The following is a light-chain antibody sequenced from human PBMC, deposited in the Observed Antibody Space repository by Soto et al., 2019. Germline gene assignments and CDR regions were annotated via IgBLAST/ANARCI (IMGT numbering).Light chain of an antibody. J-gene: IGLJ1*01. CDR2: EVT. CDR3: CSYSSSTTFYV. Sequence: QSVLTQPASVSGSPGQSITISCTGSSSDVGNYDYVSWYQQHPDKAPKLMIYEVTHRPSGVSNRFSGSKSGNTASLTISGLQAEDEADYYCCSYSSSTTFYVFGTRTKVTVL. V-gene: IGLV2-14*01. CDR1: SSDVGNYDY.